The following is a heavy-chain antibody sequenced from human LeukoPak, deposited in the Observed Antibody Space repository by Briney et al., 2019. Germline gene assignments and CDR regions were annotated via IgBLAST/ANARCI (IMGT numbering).Heavy chain of an antibody. V-gene: IGHV3-21*01. J-gene: IGHJ5*02. D-gene: IGHD6-13*01. CDR2: ISSSSSYI. Sequence: EALSLTCAVYGGSFSSYSMNWVRQAPGKGLEWVSSISSSSSYIYYADSVKGRFTISRDNAKNSPYLQMNSLRAEDTAVYYCARDRGGIAAADQASWGQGTLVTVSS. CDR1: GGSFSSYS. CDR3: ARDRGGIAAADQAS.